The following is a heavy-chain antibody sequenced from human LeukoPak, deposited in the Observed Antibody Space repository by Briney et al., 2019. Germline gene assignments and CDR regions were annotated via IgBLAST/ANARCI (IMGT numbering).Heavy chain of an antibody. CDR2: ISSSSSYI. J-gene: IGHJ6*04. V-gene: IGHV3-21*01. Sequence: PGGSLRLSCAASGLTFSHAWMNWVRQAPGKGLEWVSSISSSSSYIYYADSVKGRFTISRDNAKNSLYLQMNSLRAEDTAVYYCARAGGGFYDILAGPYYYGMDVWGKGTTVTVSS. CDR1: GLTFSHAW. CDR3: ARAGGGFYDILAGPYYYGMDV. D-gene: IGHD3-9*01.